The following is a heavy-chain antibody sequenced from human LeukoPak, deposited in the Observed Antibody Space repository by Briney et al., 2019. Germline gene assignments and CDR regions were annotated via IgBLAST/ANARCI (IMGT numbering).Heavy chain of an antibody. V-gene: IGHV3-33*01. J-gene: IGHJ4*02. CDR3: ARDSIRDGYNSDYFDY. CDR2: IWYDGSDK. CDR1: GFTFSTYG. D-gene: IGHD5-24*01. Sequence: GRSLRLSCAASGFTFSTYGMHWVRQAPGEGLEWVAVIWYDGSDKYYADSVKGRFTISRDNSKNTLYLQMNSLRAEDTAVYYCARDSIRDGYNSDYFDYWGQGTLVTVSS.